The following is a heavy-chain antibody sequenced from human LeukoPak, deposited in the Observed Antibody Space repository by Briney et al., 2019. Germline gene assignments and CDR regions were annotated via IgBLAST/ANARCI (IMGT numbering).Heavy chain of an antibody. CDR2: ISGSGGST. Sequence: GGSLRLFCAASGFTFSSYAMSWVRQPTGKGLEWFSGISGSGGSTYYADSVKGRFTISRDNSRNTLYLQMNSPRAEDTAVYYCAILPGYSSGWYEVNYWGQGTLVTVSS. CDR3: AILPGYSSGWYEVNY. V-gene: IGHV3-23*01. D-gene: IGHD6-13*01. CDR1: GFTFSSYA. J-gene: IGHJ4*02.